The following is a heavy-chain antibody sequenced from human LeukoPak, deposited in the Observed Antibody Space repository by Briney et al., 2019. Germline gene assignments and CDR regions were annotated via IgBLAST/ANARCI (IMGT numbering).Heavy chain of an antibody. V-gene: IGHV4-31*03. Sequence: SETLSLTRTVSGGSISSGGYYWSWIRQHPGKGLEWIGYIYYSGSTYYNPSLKSRVTISVDTSKNQFSLKLSSVTAADTAVYYCARVSDGSGSLNYWGRGTLVTVSS. D-gene: IGHD3-10*01. CDR2: IYYSGST. CDR1: GGSISSGGYY. J-gene: IGHJ4*02. CDR3: ARVSDGSGSLNY.